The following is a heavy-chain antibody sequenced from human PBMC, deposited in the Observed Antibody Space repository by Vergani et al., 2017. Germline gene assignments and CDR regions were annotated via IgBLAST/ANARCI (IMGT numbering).Heavy chain of an antibody. CDR2: FDPEDGET. CDR3: ATAPSGYFDY. D-gene: IGHD3-3*01. CDR1: GYTFTSYA. J-gene: IGHJ4*02. V-gene: IGHV1-24*01. Sequence: QVQLVQSGAEVKKPGASVKVSCKASGYTFTSYAMHWVRQAPGQRLEWMGGFDPEDGETIYAQKFQGRVTMTEDTSTDTAYMELSSLRSEDTAVYYCATAPSGYFDYWGQGTLVTVSS.